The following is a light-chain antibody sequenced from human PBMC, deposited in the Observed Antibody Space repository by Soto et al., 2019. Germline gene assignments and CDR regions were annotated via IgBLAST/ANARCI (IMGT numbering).Light chain of an antibody. CDR2: GAS. J-gene: IGKJ1*01. CDR1: QSVSSNY. V-gene: IGKV3-20*01. Sequence: EIELTQSPCTLSLSPGERATLSCRASQSVSSNYLAWYQQKPGQAPRLLIYGASSRATGIPDRFSGGGSGTDFTLTISRLEPEDFAAYYCQQYGRSTGTFGQGTKVEIK. CDR3: QQYGRSTGT.